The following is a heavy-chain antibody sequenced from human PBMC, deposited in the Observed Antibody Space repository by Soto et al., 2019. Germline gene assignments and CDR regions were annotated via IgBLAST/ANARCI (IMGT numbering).Heavy chain of an antibody. CDR3: AKGGGSCYFAYHYIDV. D-gene: IGHD3-10*01. CDR1: GFSFYTYA. Sequence: EVQLLDSGGGLGQSGGSLRLSCAASGFSFYTYAMTWVRQAPGKGLEWVSSISASGTQTYYADSVKGRFTISRDNSRNTVYLQMNSLRVEDTAVYYCAKGGGSCYFAYHYIDVWGKGTTVTVSS. J-gene: IGHJ6*03. CDR2: ISASGTQT. V-gene: IGHV3-23*01.